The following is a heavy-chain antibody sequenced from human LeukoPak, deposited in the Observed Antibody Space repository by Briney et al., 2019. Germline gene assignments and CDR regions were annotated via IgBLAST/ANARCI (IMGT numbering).Heavy chain of an antibody. J-gene: IGHJ4*02. CDR3: SRESGPFCPFGY. V-gene: IGHV4-4*02. CDR1: GGSISGTNW. CDR2: ISLAGQT. Sequence: PSGTLSLTCGVSGGSISGTNWWSWVRPPPGQGLKWIREISLAGQTNYNPSLNGRVTMSLDKSSNQLSLHPTSVTAADTATYFCSRESGPFCPFGYWGQGALVIVSS. D-gene: IGHD1-26*01.